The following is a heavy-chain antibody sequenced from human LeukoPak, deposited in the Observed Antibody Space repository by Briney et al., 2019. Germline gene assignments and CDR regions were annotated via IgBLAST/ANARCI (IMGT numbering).Heavy chain of an antibody. CDR1: GFTFSSYA. CDR3: ARDGGRYYDSSGYFPGDY. D-gene: IGHD3-22*01. V-gene: IGHV3-30-3*01. Sequence: GGSLRLSCAASGFTFSSYAMSWVRQAPGKGLEWVAVISYDGSNKYYADSVKGRFTISRDNSKNTLYLQMNSLRAEDTAVYYCARDGGRYYDSSGYFPGDYWGQGTLVTVSS. CDR2: ISYDGSNK. J-gene: IGHJ4*02.